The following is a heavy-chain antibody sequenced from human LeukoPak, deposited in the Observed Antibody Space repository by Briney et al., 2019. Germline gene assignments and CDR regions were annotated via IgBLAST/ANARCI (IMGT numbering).Heavy chain of an antibody. V-gene: IGHV4-39*07. CDR1: GGSISSSSYY. D-gene: IGHD3-22*01. Sequence: SETLSLTCTVSGGSISSSSYYWGWLRQPPGKGLEWIGSIYYSGSTYYNPSLKSRVTISVDTSKNQCSLKLSSVTAPDTAVYYCAREGLTTYYYDSSGYYGYWGQGTLVTVSS. CDR3: AREGLTTYYYDSSGYYGY. J-gene: IGHJ4*02. CDR2: IYYSGST.